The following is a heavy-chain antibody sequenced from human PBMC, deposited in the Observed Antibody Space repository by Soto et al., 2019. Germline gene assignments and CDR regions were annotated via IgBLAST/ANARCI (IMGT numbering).Heavy chain of an antibody. Sequence: LETLSLTCTVSGGSISSYYWSWIRQPPGKGLEWIGYIYYSGSTNYNPSLKSRVTISVDTSKNQFSLKLSFVTAADTAVYYCARDIFPSAYSSSGGGFDYWGQGTLVTVSS. CDR2: IYYSGST. D-gene: IGHD6-6*01. J-gene: IGHJ4*02. CDR3: ARDIFPSAYSSSGGGFDY. CDR1: GGSISSYY. V-gene: IGHV4-59*01.